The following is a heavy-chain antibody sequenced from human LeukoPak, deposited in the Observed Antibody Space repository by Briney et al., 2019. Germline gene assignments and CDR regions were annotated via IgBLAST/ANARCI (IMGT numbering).Heavy chain of an antibody. CDR1: GFTFSSYE. J-gene: IGHJ4*02. D-gene: IGHD1-26*01. Sequence: GGSLRPSCAASGFTFSSYEMNWVRQAPGKGLEWVSYISSSGSTIYYADSVKGRFTISRDNAKNSLYLQMNSLRAEDTAVYYCAREAKMRVGAPLYWGQGTLVTVSS. V-gene: IGHV3-48*03. CDR2: ISSSGSTI. CDR3: AREAKMRVGAPLY.